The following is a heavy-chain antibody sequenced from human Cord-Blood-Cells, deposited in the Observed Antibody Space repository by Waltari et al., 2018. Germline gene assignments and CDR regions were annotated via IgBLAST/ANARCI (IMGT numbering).Heavy chain of an antibody. Sequence: QVQLQQWGAGLLKPSETLSLTCAGYGGSFSGYYWSWIRQPPGRGLEWIGEINHSGSTNYNPSLKSRVTISVDTSKNQFSLKLSSVTAADTAVYYCARGLPYYYDSSGSRWFDPWGQGTLVTVSS. D-gene: IGHD3-22*01. J-gene: IGHJ5*02. V-gene: IGHV4-34*01. CDR2: INHSGST. CDR3: ARGLPYYYDSSGSRWFDP. CDR1: GGSFSGYY.